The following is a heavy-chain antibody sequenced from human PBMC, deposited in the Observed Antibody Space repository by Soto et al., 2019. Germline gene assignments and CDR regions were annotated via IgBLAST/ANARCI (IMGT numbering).Heavy chain of an antibody. CDR1: GGSFSGYY. CDR3: ARSPPRTRYCSGGSCARFDP. J-gene: IGHJ5*02. V-gene: IGHV4-34*01. CDR2: INHNGST. Sequence: NPSETLSLTCAVYGGSFSGYYWSWIRQPPGKGLEWIGEINHNGSTNYNPSLKSRVTISVDTSKNQFSLKLSSVTAADTAVYYCARSPPRTRYCSGGSCARFDPWGQGTLVTVSS. D-gene: IGHD2-15*01.